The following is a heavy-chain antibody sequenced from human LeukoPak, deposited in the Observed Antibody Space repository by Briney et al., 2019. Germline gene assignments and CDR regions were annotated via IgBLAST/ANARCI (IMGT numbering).Heavy chain of an antibody. J-gene: IGHJ3*02. V-gene: IGHV4-59*01. D-gene: IGHD6-19*01. CDR2: IYYSGST. Sequence: SETLSLTCTVSGGSISSYYWSWIRQPPGKGLEWIGYIYYSGSTNYNPSLKSRVTISVDTSKNQFSLKLSSVTAADTAVYYCAREVGSGWYNDAFDIWGQGTMVTVSS. CDR1: GGSISSYY. CDR3: AREVGSGWYNDAFDI.